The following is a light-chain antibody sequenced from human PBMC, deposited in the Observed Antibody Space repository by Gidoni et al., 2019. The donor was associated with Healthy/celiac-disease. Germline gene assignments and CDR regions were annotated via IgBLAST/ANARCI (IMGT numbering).Light chain of an antibody. CDR2: AAS. J-gene: IGKJ1*01. Sequence: ITMPKSPSSLSASVGDRVTITCRASQSISSYLNWYQQKPGKAPKLLIYAASSLQSGVPSRFSGSGSGTDFTLTISSLQPEDFATYYCQQSYSTPRTFGQGTKVEIK. CDR3: QQSYSTPRT. V-gene: IGKV1-39*01. CDR1: QSISSY.